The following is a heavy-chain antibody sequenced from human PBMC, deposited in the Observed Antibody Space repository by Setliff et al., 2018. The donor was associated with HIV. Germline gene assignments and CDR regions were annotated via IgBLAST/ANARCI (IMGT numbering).Heavy chain of an antibody. CDR1: GGSISSGSYY. J-gene: IGHJ3*02. Sequence: PSETLSLTCTVSGGSISSGSYYWSWIRQPAGKGLEWIGHIQTSGSTHNNSSLKGRVTISVDTSKNQFSLKLSSVTAADTAVYYCAREAEYYYDKGGAFDIWGQGTMVTVSS. D-gene: IGHD3-22*01. CDR3: AREAEYYYDKGGAFDI. V-gene: IGHV4-61*09. CDR2: IQTSGST.